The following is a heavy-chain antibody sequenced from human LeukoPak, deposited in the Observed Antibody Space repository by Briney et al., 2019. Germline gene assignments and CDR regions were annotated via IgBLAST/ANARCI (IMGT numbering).Heavy chain of an antibody. CDR3: ARDQRYYYGMDV. V-gene: IGHV3-30*19. CDR1: GFTFSSYG. Sequence: PGGSLRFSCAASGFTFSSYGMHWVRQAPGKGLEWVAVIWYDGSNKYYADSVKGRFTISRDNSKNTLYLQMNSLRAEDTAVYYCARDQRYYYGMDVWGQGTTVTVSS. CDR2: IWYDGSNK. D-gene: IGHD6-25*01. J-gene: IGHJ6*02.